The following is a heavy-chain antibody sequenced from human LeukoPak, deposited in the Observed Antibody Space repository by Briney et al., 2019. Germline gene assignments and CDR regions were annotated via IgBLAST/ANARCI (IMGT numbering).Heavy chain of an antibody. CDR1: GFTFSSYG. CDR2: RSYDGSNK. Sequence: PGGALRLSCAASGFTFSSYGMHWVRQAPGRGVEGVAVRSYDGSNKYYADSVKGRFTISRDNSKNTLYLQMNSLRAEHTAVYYCAKDRYSYGMDVWGQGTTVTASS. CDR3: AKDRYSYGMDV. J-gene: IGHJ6*02. V-gene: IGHV3-30*18.